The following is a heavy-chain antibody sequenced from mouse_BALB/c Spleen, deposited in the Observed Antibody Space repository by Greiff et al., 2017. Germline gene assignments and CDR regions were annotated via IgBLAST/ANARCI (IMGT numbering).Heavy chain of an antibody. CDR1: GFSLTSYG. CDR3: ARDRTYGRDYFDY. V-gene: IGHV2-9*02. D-gene: IGHD1-1*02. Sequence: QVQLQQSGPGLVAPSQSLSITCTVSGFSLTSYGVHWVRQPPGKGLEWLGVIWAGGSTNYNSALMSRLSISKDNSKSQVFLKMNSLQTDDTAMYYCARDRTYGRDYFDYWGQGTTRTVAA. CDR2: IWAGGST. J-gene: IGHJ2*01.